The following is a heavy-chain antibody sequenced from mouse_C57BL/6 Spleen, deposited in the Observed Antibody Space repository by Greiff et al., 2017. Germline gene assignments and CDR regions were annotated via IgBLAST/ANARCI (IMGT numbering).Heavy chain of an antibody. V-gene: IGHV5-16*01. Sequence: EVQVVESEGGLVQPGSSMKLSCTASGFTFSDYYMAWVRQVPEKGLEWVANINYDGSSTYYLDSLKSRFIISRDNAKNILYLQMSSLESEDTATYYCARDWGSGCLGYWGQGTTLTVSS. CDR1: GFTFSDYY. CDR2: INYDGSST. CDR3: ARDWGSGCLGY. J-gene: IGHJ2*01.